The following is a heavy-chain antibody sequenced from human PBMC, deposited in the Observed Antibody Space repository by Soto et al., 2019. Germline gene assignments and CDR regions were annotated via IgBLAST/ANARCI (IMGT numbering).Heavy chain of an antibody. CDR1: GFTFSSYA. Sequence: EVQLLESGGGLVQPGGSLRLSCAASGFTFSSYAMSWVRQAPGKGLEWVSAISGSGGSTYYADSVKGRFTISRANSKNTLYLQMNSLRAEDTAVYYCAKGLHLGVLVDLYYYYYYMDVWGKGTTLTVSS. CDR3: AKGLHLGVLVDLYYYYYYMDV. J-gene: IGHJ6*03. D-gene: IGHD3-16*01. V-gene: IGHV3-23*01. CDR2: ISGSGGST.